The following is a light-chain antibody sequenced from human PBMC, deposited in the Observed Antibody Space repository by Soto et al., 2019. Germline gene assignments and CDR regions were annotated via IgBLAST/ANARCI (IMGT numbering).Light chain of an antibody. Sequence: EIVLTQSPGTLSLSPGERATLSCRTSQSVSSKFLAWYQQKPGQAPRLLLYGASTRATSIPDRFSGSGSGTDFTLTISRLEPEDFAVYYCRQYGGSPPFTFGRGTKLEI. CDR1: QSVSSKF. CDR2: GAS. CDR3: RQYGGSPPFT. J-gene: IGKJ2*01. V-gene: IGKV3-20*01.